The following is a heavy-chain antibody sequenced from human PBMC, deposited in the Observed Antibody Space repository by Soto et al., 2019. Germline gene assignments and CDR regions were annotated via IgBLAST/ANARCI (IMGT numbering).Heavy chain of an antibody. CDR3: AKTITLSPSDDSRGRGALIYH. CDR1: GFTFSVFG. CDR2: ISHEGNSK. D-gene: IGHD6-19*01. J-gene: IGHJ4*02. Sequence: QVHLVESGGGVDQPGGSLRLSCAASGFTFSVFGMHWVRQAPGKGPEWVAVISHEGNSKHYADSVKGRFTISRDNAKNTLSLLMDSLRPEDPALYYCAKTITLSPSDDSRGRGALIYHWGQGTLVTVSS. V-gene: IGHV3-30*18.